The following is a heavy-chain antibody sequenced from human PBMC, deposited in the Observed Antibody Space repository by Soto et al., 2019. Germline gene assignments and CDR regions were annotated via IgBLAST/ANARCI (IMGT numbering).Heavy chain of an antibody. CDR2: ISSSSSYT. CDR1: GFTFSDYY. D-gene: IGHD3-22*01. V-gene: IGHV3-11*06. CDR3: ARGRHLEDSSGYYLDY. Sequence: GGSLRLSCAASGFTFSDYYMSWIRQAPGKGLEWVSYISSSSSYTNYADSVKGRFTISRDNAKNSLYLQMNSLRAEDTAVYYCARGRHLEDSSGYYLDYWGQGTLVTVSS. J-gene: IGHJ4*02.